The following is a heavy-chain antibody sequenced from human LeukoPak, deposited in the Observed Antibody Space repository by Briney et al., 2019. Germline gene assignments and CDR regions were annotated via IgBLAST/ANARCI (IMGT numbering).Heavy chain of an antibody. D-gene: IGHD3-22*01. CDR1: GFTFSSYG. J-gene: IGHJ4*02. Sequence: GGSLRLSCAASGFTFSSYGMHWVRQAPGKGLEWVAVISYDVGKKYYADSVKGRFTISRDNTKNTLYLQMNSLRAEDTAVYYCAKDDYYDTSGYRDWGQGTLVTVSS. V-gene: IGHV3-30*18. CDR2: ISYDVGKK. CDR3: AKDDYYDTSGYRD.